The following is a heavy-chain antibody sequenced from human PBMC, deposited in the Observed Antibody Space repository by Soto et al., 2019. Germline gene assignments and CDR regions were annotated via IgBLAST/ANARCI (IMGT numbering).Heavy chain of an antibody. J-gene: IGHJ6*02. CDR3: QRGRGITTGGTYYQGMVV. CDR1: GFTFTTYW. D-gene: IGHD1-1*01. CDR2: TKQDGSEK. Sequence: DVQLVESGGGLVQPGGSLRLSCVASGFTFTTYWMSWVRHVPGKGLEWVANTKQDGSEKNYVDSVKGRFTISRDNAKNSIYLQMNSLTGVDTAVYYCQRGRGITTGGTYYQGMVVWGQGTTVTVSS. V-gene: IGHV3-7*03.